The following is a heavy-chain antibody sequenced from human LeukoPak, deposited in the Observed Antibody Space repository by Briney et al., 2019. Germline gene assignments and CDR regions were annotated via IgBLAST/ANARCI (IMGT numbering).Heavy chain of an antibody. CDR3: ARDRFTMNY. CDR2: INHSGST. D-gene: IGHD3-22*01. CDR1: GGSFSGYY. Sequence: SETLSLTCAVYGGSFSGYYWSWIRQPPGKGLEWIGEINHSGSTNYNPSLKSRVTISVDTSKNQFSLKLSSVTAADTAVYYCARDRFTMNYWGQGTLVTVSS. V-gene: IGHV4-34*01. J-gene: IGHJ4*02.